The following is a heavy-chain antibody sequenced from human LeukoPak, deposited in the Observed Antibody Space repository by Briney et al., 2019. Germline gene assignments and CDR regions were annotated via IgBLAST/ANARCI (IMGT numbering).Heavy chain of an antibody. D-gene: IGHD5-18*01. Sequence: PGGSLRLSCAASGFTFSSYGMHWVRQAPGKGLEYVSAISSNGGSTYYANSVKGRFTISRANSKNTLYLQMGSLRAEDMAVYYCARVRGYSYGSSDYWGQGTLVTVSS. CDR3: ARVRGYSYGSSDY. CDR1: GFTFSSYG. CDR2: ISSNGGST. V-gene: IGHV3-64*01. J-gene: IGHJ4*02.